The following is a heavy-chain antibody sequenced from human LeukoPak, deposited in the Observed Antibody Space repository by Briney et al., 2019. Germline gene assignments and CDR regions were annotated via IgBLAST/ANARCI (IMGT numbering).Heavy chain of an antibody. CDR3: ARELGSGWWTHAFDI. CDR1: GYTFTSYG. V-gene: IGHV1-18*01. J-gene: IGHJ3*02. Sequence: ASVKVSCKASGYTFTSYGISWVRQAPGQGLEWMGWISAYNGNTNYAQKLQGRVTMTTDTSTSTAYMELRSLRSDDTAVYYCARELGSGWWTHAFDIWGQGTMVTVSS. CDR2: ISAYNGNT. D-gene: IGHD6-19*01.